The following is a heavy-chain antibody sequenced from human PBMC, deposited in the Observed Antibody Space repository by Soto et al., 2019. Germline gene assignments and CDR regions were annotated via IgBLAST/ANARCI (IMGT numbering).Heavy chain of an antibody. Sequence: QVQLQESGPGLVKPSQTLSLTCTVSGGSISSGGYYWSWIRQHPGKGLEWIGYIYYSGSTYYNPSLKSRVTISVDTAKNQFSLKLSSVTAADTAVYYCARGGIAAAAPPDYWGQGTLVTVSS. CDR1: GGSISSGGYY. CDR3: ARGGIAAAAPPDY. D-gene: IGHD6-13*01. CDR2: IYYSGST. V-gene: IGHV4-31*03. J-gene: IGHJ4*02.